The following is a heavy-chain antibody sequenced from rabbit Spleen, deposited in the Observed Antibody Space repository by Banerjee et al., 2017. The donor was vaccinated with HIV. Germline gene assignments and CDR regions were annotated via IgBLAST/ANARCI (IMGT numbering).Heavy chain of an antibody. CDR1: RFDFSSGYF. CDR3: VRDIDSTNSNSRNTL. CDR2: IGTGGGLT. J-gene: IGHJ4*01. D-gene: IGHD7-1*01. V-gene: IGHV1S45*01. Sequence: QEQLVESGGDLVKPGASLTLTCATSRFDFSSGYFMCWVRQAPGKGLEWIGCIGTGGGLTYYASWAKGRFTISKTSSTTVTLQMISLTAADTATYFCVRDIDSTNSNSRNTLWGPGTLVTVS.